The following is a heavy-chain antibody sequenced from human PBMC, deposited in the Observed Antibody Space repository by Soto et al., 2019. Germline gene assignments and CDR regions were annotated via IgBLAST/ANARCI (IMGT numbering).Heavy chain of an antibody. D-gene: IGHD2-21*01. Sequence: QVQLQESGPGLVKPSGTLFLTCAVSGGSISDNWWSWVRQPPGKGLEWIGVLYHSGTTYYSPSLRSRVVILVDKSASQISLTLSSVTAADTAVYYCARHVAVPRTRGFDYWGPGTLVAVSS. CDR2: LYHSGTT. CDR1: GGSISDNW. CDR3: ARHVAVPRTRGFDY. V-gene: IGHV4-4*02. J-gene: IGHJ4*02.